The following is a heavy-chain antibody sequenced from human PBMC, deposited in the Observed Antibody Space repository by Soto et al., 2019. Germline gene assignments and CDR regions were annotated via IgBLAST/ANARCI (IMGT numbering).Heavy chain of an antibody. Sequence: GASVKVSCKASGYTFTRSGISWVRQAPGQGLEWMGWISGYNGNTNYEQTFQGRVTMTTDTSTSTAYMELRSLRSDDTAVYYCARWKSTGWYSIYYWGQGTLVTVSS. CDR1: GYTFTRSG. D-gene: IGHD6-19*01. CDR2: ISGYNGNT. V-gene: IGHV1-18*01. CDR3: ARWKSTGWYSIYY. J-gene: IGHJ4*02.